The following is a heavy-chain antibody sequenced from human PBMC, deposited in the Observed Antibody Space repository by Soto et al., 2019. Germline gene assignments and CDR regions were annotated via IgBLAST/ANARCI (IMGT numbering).Heavy chain of an antibody. CDR3: VRGVEGTVPTLRYFDL. Sequence: QVQLQESGPGLVKPSQTLSLTCTVSGGSFSSGDYYWSWIRQPPGKGLEWIGYIYYSGSTYYKPCPKSRVTRPVDPYKNQCALKLSSVTAADTAAYYCVRGVEGTVPTLRYFDLWGRGTLVTVSS. CDR1: GGSFSSGDYY. CDR2: IYYSGST. V-gene: IGHV4-30-4*01. J-gene: IGHJ2*01. D-gene: IGHD4-17*01.